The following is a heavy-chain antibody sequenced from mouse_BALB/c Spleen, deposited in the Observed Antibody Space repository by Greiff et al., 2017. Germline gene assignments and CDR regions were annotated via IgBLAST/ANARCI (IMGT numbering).Heavy chain of an antibody. CDR3: ARGVIYDGYYVDY. CDR1: GFSLTGYG. D-gene: IGHD2-3*01. CDR2: IWGDGST. Sequence: VQLVESGPGLVAPSQSLSITCTVSGFSLTGYGVNWVRQPPGKGLEWLGMIWGDGSTDYNSALKSRLSISKDNSKSQVFLKMNSLQTDDTARYYCARGVIYDGYYVDYWGQGTTLTVSS. J-gene: IGHJ2*01. V-gene: IGHV2-6-7*01.